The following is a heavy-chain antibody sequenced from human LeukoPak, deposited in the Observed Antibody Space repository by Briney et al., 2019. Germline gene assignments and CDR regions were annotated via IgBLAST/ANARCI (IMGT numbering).Heavy chain of an antibody. CDR3: AKDRSCTNDICHGDFDY. Sequence: GGSLRLSCAASGFTFSSYSVSWVRQAPGKGLEWVSSISGSGGSTYSADSVKGRFTISRDNSKNTLYLQMNSLRAEETALYYCAKDRSCTNDICHGDFDYWGQGTLVTVSS. J-gene: IGHJ4*02. CDR1: GFTFSSYS. CDR2: ISGSGGST. D-gene: IGHD2-8*01. V-gene: IGHV3-23*01.